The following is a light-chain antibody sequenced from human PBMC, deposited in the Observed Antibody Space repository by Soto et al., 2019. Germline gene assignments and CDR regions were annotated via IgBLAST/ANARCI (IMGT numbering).Light chain of an antibody. Sequence: QSALTQPASVSGSPGQSITISCIGTSSDVGGSDYVSWYQQHPGKAPKLVIYDVSNRPSGVSDRFSGSKSGNTASLTISGLQVEYEADYYCCSYTRSNSLVLFGGGTKLTVL. J-gene: IGLJ2*01. CDR2: DVS. CDR3: CSYTRSNSLVL. V-gene: IGLV2-14*01. CDR1: SSDVGGSDY.